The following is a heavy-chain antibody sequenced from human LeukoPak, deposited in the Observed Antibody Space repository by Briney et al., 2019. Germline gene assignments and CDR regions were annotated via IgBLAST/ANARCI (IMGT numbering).Heavy chain of an antibody. D-gene: IGHD3-16*01. CDR1: GFTFSAYD. Sequence: GGSLRLSCAASGFTFSAYDMHWVRQAPGKGLEWVALISYDGSNRYYADSVKSRFTISRDNSKNTLYLQMNSLRAEDTAVYYCAREGGPKWFDPWGQGTLVTVSS. V-gene: IGHV3-30*04. CDR2: ISYDGSNR. J-gene: IGHJ5*02. CDR3: AREGGPKWFDP.